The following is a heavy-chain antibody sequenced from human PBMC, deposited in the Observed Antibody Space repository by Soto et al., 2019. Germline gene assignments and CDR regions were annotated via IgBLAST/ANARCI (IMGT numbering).Heavy chain of an antibody. CDR3: ARVGGCSSTSCYRYYYYYMDV. CDR2: ISSSGSTI. V-gene: IGHV3-11*01. D-gene: IGHD2-2*01. J-gene: IGHJ6*03. Sequence: QVQLVESGGGLVKPGGSLRLSCAASGFTFSDYYMSWIRQAPGKGLEWVSYISSSGSTIYYADSVKGRFTISRDNAKNSLYLQMNSLRAEDTAVYYCARVGGCSSTSCYRYYYYYMDVWGKGTTVTVSS. CDR1: GFTFSDYY.